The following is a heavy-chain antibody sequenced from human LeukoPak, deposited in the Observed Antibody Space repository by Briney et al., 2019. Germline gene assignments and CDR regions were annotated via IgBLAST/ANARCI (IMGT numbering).Heavy chain of an antibody. CDR1: GGSISSYY. Sequence: PSETRSLTCTVPGGSISSYYWSWIRQPAGKGLEWIGRIYSSGSTNYNPSLKSRVTMSVDTSKNQFSLKLSSVTAADTAVYYCARDYSSGYYPNWFDPWGQGTLVTVSS. CDR2: IYSSGST. V-gene: IGHV4-4*07. J-gene: IGHJ5*02. D-gene: IGHD3-22*01. CDR3: ARDYSSGYYPNWFDP.